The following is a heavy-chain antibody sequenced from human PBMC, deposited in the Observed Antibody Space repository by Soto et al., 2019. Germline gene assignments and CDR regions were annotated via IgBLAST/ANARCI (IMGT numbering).Heavy chain of an antibody. CDR1: GYTFTSYD. V-gene: IGHV1-8*01. J-gene: IGHJ4*02. Sequence: ASVKVSCKASGYTFTSYDINWVRRATGQGLEWMGWMNPNSGNTGYAQKFQGRVTMTRNTSISTAYMELSSLRSEETAVYYCAIACSSTSFYKRGLFDSWGQGTLVTFSS. CDR3: AIACSSTSFYKRGLFDS. D-gene: IGHD2-2*02. CDR2: MNPNSGNT.